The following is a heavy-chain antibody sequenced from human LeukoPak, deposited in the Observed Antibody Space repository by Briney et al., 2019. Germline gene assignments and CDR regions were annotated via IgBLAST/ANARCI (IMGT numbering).Heavy chain of an antibody. CDR3: ARESGSYFDY. D-gene: IGHD1-26*01. CDR2: IIPIFGTA. Sequence: SVKVSCKASGYTFSSYYMHWVRQAPGQGLEWMGGIIPIFGTANYAQKFQGRVTITTDESTSTAYMELSSLRSEDTAVYYCARESGSYFDYWGQGTLVTVSS. CDR1: GYTFSSYY. V-gene: IGHV1-69*05. J-gene: IGHJ4*02.